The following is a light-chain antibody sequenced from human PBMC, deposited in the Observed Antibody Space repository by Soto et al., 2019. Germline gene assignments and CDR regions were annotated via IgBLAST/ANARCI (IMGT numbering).Light chain of an antibody. CDR1: QSVSDN. V-gene: IGKV3D-15*01. CDR2: GAS. J-gene: IGKJ1*01. CDR3: LQHYSWPWT. Sequence: EIVRTQSPSTLSVYPRERVTLSCMASQSVSDNLAWYQQKPGQAPRLLIYGASIRATDIPARFSGSGSGTEFSLTISSLQSEESGVYYCLQHYSWPWTVGQGTKVDIK.